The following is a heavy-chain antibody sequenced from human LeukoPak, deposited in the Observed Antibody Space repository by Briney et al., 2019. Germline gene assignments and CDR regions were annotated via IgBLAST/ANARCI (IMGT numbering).Heavy chain of an antibody. D-gene: IGHD4-17*01. J-gene: IGHJ4*02. CDR1: GGSISSGNYY. V-gene: IGHV4-39*01. Sequence: SETLSLTCTVSGGSISSGNYYWSWIRQPPGKGLEWIGSVFYTGSTYYNPSLKSRVTISIDTSKNQFSLRLRSVTAADTAVYYCARHKDDYDDYVWNYWGQGTLVTVSS. CDR3: ARHKDDYDDYVWNY. CDR2: VFYTGST.